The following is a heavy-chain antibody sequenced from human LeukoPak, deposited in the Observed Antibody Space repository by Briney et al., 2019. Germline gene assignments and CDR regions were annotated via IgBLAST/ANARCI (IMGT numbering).Heavy chain of an antibody. CDR3: AENSYGYINY. V-gene: IGHV3-23*01. Sequence: LTGGSLRLSCAASGFTFSSYAMSWVHQAPGKGLEWVSTITGSGGSTYYADSVKGRFTISRDNSKNTLYLQMNSLRAEDTAVYYCAENSYGYINYWGQGTLVTVSS. J-gene: IGHJ4*02. CDR2: ITGSGGST. D-gene: IGHD5-18*01. CDR1: GFTFSSYA.